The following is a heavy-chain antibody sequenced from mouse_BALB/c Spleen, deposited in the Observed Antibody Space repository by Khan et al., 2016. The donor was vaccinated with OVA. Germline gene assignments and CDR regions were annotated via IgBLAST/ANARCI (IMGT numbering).Heavy chain of an antibody. J-gene: IGHJ2*01. CDR2: INPSTGYT. CDR1: GYTFINYW. CDR3: ARRGLRWDFDY. V-gene: IGHV1-7*01. D-gene: IGHD1-1*01. Sequence: QVQLKESGAELAKPGASVKMSCKASGYTFINYWILWVKQRPGQGLEWIGYINPSTGYTEYNQNFKDKATLTADKSSSTAYMQLSSLTSEDSAVYYFARRGLRWDFDYWGQGTTRTVSS.